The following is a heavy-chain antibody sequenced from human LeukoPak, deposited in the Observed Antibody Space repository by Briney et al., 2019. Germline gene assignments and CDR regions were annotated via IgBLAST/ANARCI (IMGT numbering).Heavy chain of an antibody. D-gene: IGHD6-13*01. CDR1: GFTFSSYA. V-gene: IGHV3-23*01. CDR2: ISGSGGST. CDR3: AREKIAAAGTGFRRYFDY. Sequence: GGSLRLSCAASGFTFSSYAMSWVRQAPGKGLEWVSAISGSGGSTYYADSVKGRFTISRDNSKNTLYLQMNSLRAEDTAVYYCAREKIAAAGTGFRRYFDYWGQGTLVTVSS. J-gene: IGHJ4*02.